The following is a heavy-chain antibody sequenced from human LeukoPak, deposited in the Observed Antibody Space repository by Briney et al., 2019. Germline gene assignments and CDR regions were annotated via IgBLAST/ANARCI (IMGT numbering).Heavy chain of an antibody. Sequence: GGSLRLSCAASGFTFSSYAMSWVRQAPGKGLGWVSAISGSGGSTYYADSVKGRFTISRDNSKNTLYLQMNSLRAEDTAVYYCAKPYDSSGYPNWFDPWGQGTLVTVSS. CDR1: GFTFSSYA. J-gene: IGHJ5*02. D-gene: IGHD3-22*01. V-gene: IGHV3-23*01. CDR3: AKPYDSSGYPNWFDP. CDR2: ISGSGGST.